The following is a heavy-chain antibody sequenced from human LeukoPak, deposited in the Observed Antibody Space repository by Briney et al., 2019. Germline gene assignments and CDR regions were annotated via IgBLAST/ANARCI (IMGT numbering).Heavy chain of an antibody. Sequence: GGSLRLSCAASGFTFSSYAIHWVRQAPGKGLEWVAVISYDGSNEYYADSVKGRFTISRDNSRNTLYLQMNSLRAEGTAVYYCARGGTYYEILTGPTDYWGQGTLVTVSS. D-gene: IGHD3-9*01. J-gene: IGHJ4*02. CDR3: ARGGTYYEILTGPTDY. CDR2: ISYDGSNE. V-gene: IGHV3-30-3*01. CDR1: GFTFSSYA.